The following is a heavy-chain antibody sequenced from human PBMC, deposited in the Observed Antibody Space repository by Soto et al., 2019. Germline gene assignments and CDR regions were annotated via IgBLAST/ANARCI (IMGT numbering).Heavy chain of an antibody. CDR2: IWYDGSIE. CDR1: GFTLSSYG. CDR3: ARDKTIPAAGPFDY. D-gene: IGHD6-13*01. V-gene: IGHV3-33*01. Sequence: PGVSLRLSCAASGFTLSSYGMHWVRQAPGKGLEWVAVIWYDGSIEYYADSVKGRLTISRDNSKNTLYLQMNSLRAEDTAVYYCARDKTIPAAGPFDYWGQGTLVTVSS. J-gene: IGHJ4*02.